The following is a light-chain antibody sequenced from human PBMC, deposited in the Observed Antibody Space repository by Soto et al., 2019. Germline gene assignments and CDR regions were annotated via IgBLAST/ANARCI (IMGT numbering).Light chain of an antibody. J-gene: IGKJ1*01. CDR1: QSVSNY. V-gene: IGKV3-20*01. CDR2: GAS. CDR3: QQYGSLSWT. Sequence: EIVMTQSPATLSVSPGERATLSCRASQSVSNYLAWYQQKPGQAPRIIIFGASGRATGIPDRFSGSGSGTDFTLTISRLEPEDFAVYYCQQYGSLSWTFGQGTRWIS.